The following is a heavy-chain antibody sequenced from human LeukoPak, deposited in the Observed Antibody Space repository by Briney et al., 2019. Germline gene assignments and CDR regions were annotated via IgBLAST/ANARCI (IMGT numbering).Heavy chain of an antibody. CDR2: IYYSGST. V-gene: IGHV4-39*07. CDR3: ARDRGGGNYFDY. J-gene: IGHJ4*02. CDR1: GGSISSSSYY. Sequence: SETLSLTCTVSGGSISSSSYYWGWIRQPPGKGLEWIGSIYYSGSTYYNPSLKSRVTISVDTSKNQFSLKLSSVTAADTAVYYCARDRGGGNYFDYWGQGTLVTVSS. D-gene: IGHD2-15*01.